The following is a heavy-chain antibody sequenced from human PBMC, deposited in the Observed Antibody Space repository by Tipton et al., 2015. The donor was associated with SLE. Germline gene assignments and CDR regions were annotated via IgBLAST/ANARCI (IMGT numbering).Heavy chain of an antibody. D-gene: IGHD2-15*01. CDR1: GFNFTIHA. CDR2: ITSGGTT. CDR3: AKPRVGYCSGGSCWGAFDV. Sequence: SLRLSCAASGFNFTIHAMSWVRQAPGKGLEWVSVITSGGTTYYAYSVKGRFTISRDNSKNTLYLEMNSLSADDTAVYYCAKPRVGYCSGGSCWGAFDVWGQGTLVTVSS. J-gene: IGHJ3*01. V-gene: IGHV3-23*01.